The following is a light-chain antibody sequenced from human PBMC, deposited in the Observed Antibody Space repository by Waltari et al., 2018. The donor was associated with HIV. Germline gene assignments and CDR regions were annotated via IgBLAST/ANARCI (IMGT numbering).Light chain of an antibody. Sequence: DIVMTQSPDSLAVSLGERATINCKSSQRGLYSSNNKNYLAWYQQKPGQPPKLLIYWASTRESGVPDRFSGSGSGTDFTLTISSLQAEDVAVYYCQQYYSTPTFGGGTKVEIK. V-gene: IGKV4-1*01. J-gene: IGKJ4*01. CDR3: QQYYSTPT. CDR2: WAS. CDR1: QRGLYSSNNKNY.